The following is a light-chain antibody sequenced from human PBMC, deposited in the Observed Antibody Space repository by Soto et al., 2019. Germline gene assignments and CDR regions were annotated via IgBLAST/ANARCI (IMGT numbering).Light chain of an antibody. CDR1: SSDIGAAFD. V-gene: IGLV1-40*01. CDR3: QSYDRSLSSFCV. Sequence: QSVLTQPPSVSGAPGQKVTISCTGSSSDIGAAFDVHWYQQLPGTAPKLLIYANRNRPSGVPDRFSGSKSGTSASLAITGLQAEDEADYDCQSYDRSLSSFCVFGGGTKLTVL. J-gene: IGLJ3*02. CDR2: ANR.